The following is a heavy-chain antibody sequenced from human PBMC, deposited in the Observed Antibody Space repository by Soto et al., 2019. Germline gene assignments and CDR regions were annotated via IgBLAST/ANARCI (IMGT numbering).Heavy chain of an antibody. D-gene: IGHD3-22*01. CDR2: IYPGDSDT. V-gene: IGHV5-51*01. J-gene: IGHJ4*02. CDR3: ARLRDSSGYYQYYFDY. Sequence: GESLKLSCEGSGYSFTRYWIGWVRQMPGKGLEWMGIIYPGDSDTRYSPSFQGQVTISADKSISTAYLQWSSLKASDTAMYYCARLRDSSGYYQYYFDYWGQGTLVTVS. CDR1: GYSFTRYW.